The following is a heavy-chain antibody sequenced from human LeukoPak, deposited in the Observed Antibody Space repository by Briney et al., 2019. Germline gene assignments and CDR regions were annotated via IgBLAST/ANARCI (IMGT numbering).Heavy chain of an antibody. J-gene: IGHJ4*02. CDR3: AKGCSSTSCYALLDY. CDR1: GFTFSSYG. D-gene: IGHD2-2*01. CDR2: ISYDGSNK. Sequence: GRSLRLSCAASGFTFSSYGMHWVRQAPGKGLEWVAVISYDGSNKYYADSVKGQFTITRDNSKNTLYLQMNSLRAEDTAVYYCAKGCSSTSCYALLDYWGQGTLVTVSS. V-gene: IGHV3-30*18.